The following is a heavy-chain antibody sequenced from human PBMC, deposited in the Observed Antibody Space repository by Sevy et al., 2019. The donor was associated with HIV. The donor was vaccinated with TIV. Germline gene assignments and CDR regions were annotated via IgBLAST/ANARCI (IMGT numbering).Heavy chain of an antibody. D-gene: IGHD3-3*01. J-gene: IGHJ4*02. Sequence: QLGGSLRLSCAASGFSFGSYWMSWVRQALGKGLEWVANINQDGSEKYYVESVRGRFTISRDNAKNFLYLQMNSLRDEDTAVYYCTRDISTNDFWSGYYSNYWGQGTLVTVSS. V-gene: IGHV3-7*03. CDR1: GFSFGSYW. CDR3: TRDISTNDFWSGYYSNY. CDR2: INQDGSEK.